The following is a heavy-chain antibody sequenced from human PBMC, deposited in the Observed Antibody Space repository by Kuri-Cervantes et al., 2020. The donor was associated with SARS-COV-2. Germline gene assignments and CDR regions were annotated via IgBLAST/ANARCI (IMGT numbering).Heavy chain of an antibody. J-gene: IGHJ4*02. CDR2: IYSGGST. CDR3: AKGGSGAHYFDY. V-gene: IGHV3-53*05. D-gene: IGHD3-10*01. CDR1: GFTVSSNY. Sequence: GESLKISCAASGFTVSSNYMSWVRQAPGKGLEWVSVIYSGGSTYYADSVKGRFTISRDNAKNSLYLQMNSLRAEDMALYYCAKGGSGAHYFDYWGQGTLVTVSS.